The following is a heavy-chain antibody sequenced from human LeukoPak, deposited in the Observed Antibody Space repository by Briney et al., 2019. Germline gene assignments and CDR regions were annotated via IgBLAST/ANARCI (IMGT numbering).Heavy chain of an antibody. CDR2: ISSSGSTI. V-gene: IGHV3-11*01. CDR3: ARDAPLWFGELFGAFDI. J-gene: IGHJ3*02. CDR1: GFTFSDYY. Sequence: PGGSLRLSCAASGFTFSDYYMSWIRQAPGKGLEWVSYISSSGSTIYYADSVKGRFTISRDNAKNSLYLQMNSLRAEDTAVYYCARDAPLWFGELFGAFDIWGQGTMVTVSS. D-gene: IGHD3-10*01.